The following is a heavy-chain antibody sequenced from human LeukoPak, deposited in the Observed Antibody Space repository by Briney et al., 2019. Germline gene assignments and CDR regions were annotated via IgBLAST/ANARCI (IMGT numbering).Heavy chain of an antibody. CDR3: ARRSGIAVAAVGY. CDR2: MNPNSGNT. J-gene: IGHJ4*02. Sequence: GASVKVSCKASGYTFTSYDINWVRQAIGQGLEWMGWMNPNSGNTGYAQKFQGRVTMTRNTSISTAYMELSSLRSEDTAVYYCARRSGIAVAAVGYWGQGTLVTVSS. CDR1: GYTFTSYD. V-gene: IGHV1-8*01. D-gene: IGHD6-19*01.